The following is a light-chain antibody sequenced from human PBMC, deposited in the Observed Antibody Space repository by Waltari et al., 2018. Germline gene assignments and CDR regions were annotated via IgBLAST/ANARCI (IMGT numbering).Light chain of an antibody. CDR2: GAS. Sequence: ETVMTQSPATLSVSPGERATLSCRASQTVRSNLAWSQQKPGQAPSLLIYGASTRATGIPARFSGSGSGTQFTLTISSLQSEDFAVYDCQQYNNWPPWTFGQGTKVEIK. CDR1: QTVRSN. CDR3: QQYNNWPPWT. V-gene: IGKV3-15*01. J-gene: IGKJ1*01.